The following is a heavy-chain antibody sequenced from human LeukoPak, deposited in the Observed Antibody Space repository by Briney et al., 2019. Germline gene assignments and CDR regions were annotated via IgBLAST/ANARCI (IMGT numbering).Heavy chain of an antibody. J-gene: IGHJ4*02. Sequence: GGSLRLSCAASGLVFSNYWMTWVRKAPGKGLKWVASINDGGSGKYYVDSVKGRFTISRDNAQKSLYLEMHSLRAEDTAVYFCARAVTSTEGYWGQGTLVTVSS. CDR2: INDGGSGK. CDR1: GLVFSNYW. CDR3: ARAVTSTEGY. D-gene: IGHD4-17*01. V-gene: IGHV3-7*03.